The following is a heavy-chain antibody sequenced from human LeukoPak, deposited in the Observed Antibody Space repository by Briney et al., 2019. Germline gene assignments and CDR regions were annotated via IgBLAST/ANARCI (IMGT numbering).Heavy chain of an antibody. Sequence: GGSLRLSCAASGFTFSSYSMNWVRQAPGKGLEWVSSITSSSRYIYYADSVKGRFTISRDNAKNSLYLQMNYLRAEDTAVYYCARDPSYRGFDAFDIWGQGTLVTVSS. CDR1: GFTFSSYS. D-gene: IGHD1-26*01. CDR2: ITSSSRYI. V-gene: IGHV3-21*01. CDR3: ARDPSYRGFDAFDI. J-gene: IGHJ3*02.